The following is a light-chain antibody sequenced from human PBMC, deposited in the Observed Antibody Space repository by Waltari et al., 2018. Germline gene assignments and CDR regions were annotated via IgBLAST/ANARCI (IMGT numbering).Light chain of an antibody. CDR3: QKYNNAPLT. Sequence: DIQMTQSPPSLSASVGDRVTITYRASQPIVNYLAWYQQKPGKAPQLLIYVSSTLQSGVPSRFSGSGSGTEFTLTISSLRPEDVATYYCQKYNNAPLTFGGGTKVEIK. J-gene: IGKJ4*01. V-gene: IGKV1-27*01. CDR2: VSS. CDR1: QPIVNY.